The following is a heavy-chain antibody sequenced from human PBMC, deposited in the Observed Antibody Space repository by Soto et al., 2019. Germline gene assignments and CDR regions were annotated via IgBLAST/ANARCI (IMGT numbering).Heavy chain of an antibody. J-gene: IGHJ2*01. CDR3: AIEIMPLTNDWYFDL. V-gene: IGHV4-30-4*01. D-gene: IGHD2-8*01. CDR1: GGSISGGVHS. Sequence: QVQLQESGPGLVKPSETLSLTCTVSGGSISGGVHSWSWIRQPRGKGLEWIGHIFDSGSTYYNPSLKRRLTISVDTSKNQFSLRMSSVTAADTAVYYCAIEIMPLTNDWYFDLWGRGTLVTVSS. CDR2: IFDSGST.